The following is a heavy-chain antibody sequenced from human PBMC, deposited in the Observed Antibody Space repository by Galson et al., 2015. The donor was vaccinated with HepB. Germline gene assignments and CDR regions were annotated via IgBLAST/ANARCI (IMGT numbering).Heavy chain of an antibody. CDR1: GYSFTSYW. D-gene: IGHD5-18*01. V-gene: IGHV5-51*03. Sequence: SGAEVKKPGESLKISCKGSGYSFTSYWIGWVRQMPGKGLEWMGIIYPGDSDTRYSPAFQGQVTISRDNSKNTLYLQMNSLRAEDTAVYYCASSVDTAMVTRIWVHYYYYGMDVWGQGTTVTVSS. J-gene: IGHJ6*02. CDR3: ASSVDTAMVTRIWVHYYYYGMDV. CDR2: IYPGDSDT.